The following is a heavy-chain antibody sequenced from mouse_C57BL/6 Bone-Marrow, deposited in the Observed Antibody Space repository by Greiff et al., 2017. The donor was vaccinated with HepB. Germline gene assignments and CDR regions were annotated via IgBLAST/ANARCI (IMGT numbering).Heavy chain of an antibody. Sequence: QVQLQQSGAELVMPGASVKLSCKASGYTFTSYWMHWVKQRPGQGLEWIGEIDPSDSYTNYNQKFKGKSTLTVDKSSSTAYMQLSSLTSEDSAVYYWARRGYGSSYDFDYWGQGTTLTVSS. V-gene: IGHV1-69*01. D-gene: IGHD1-1*01. CDR1: GYTFTSYW. J-gene: IGHJ2*01. CDR3: ARRGYGSSYDFDY. CDR2: IDPSDSYT.